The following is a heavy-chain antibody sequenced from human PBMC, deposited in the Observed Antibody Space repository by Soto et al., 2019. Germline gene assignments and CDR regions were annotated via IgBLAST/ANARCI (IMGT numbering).Heavy chain of an antibody. J-gene: IGHJ3*02. D-gene: IGHD3-16*01. Sequence: GEALRLFCAASGVTFSDYYINWIRQAPGRGLEWVSYISPAGTPTYYADSVKGRFTISRDNAKNSLYLQMTNLRAEDTAVYYCATSKLGVGDAFHIWGPGTIVPVSS. V-gene: IGHV3-11*01. CDR1: GVTFSDYY. CDR3: ATSKLGVGDAFHI. CDR2: ISPAGTPT.